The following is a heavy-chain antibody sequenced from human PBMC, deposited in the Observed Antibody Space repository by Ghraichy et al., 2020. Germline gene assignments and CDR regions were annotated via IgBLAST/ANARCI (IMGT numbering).Heavy chain of an antibody. CDR2: IDWDDDK. J-gene: IGHJ6*02. CDR3: ARFRIVVVPAAMEYYYYGMDV. D-gene: IGHD2-2*01. V-gene: IGHV2-70*01. Sequence: SGPTLVKPTQTLTLTCTFSGFSLSTSGMCVSWIRQPPGKALEWLALIDWDDDKYYSTSLKTRLTISKDTSKNQVVLTMTNMDPVDTATYYCARFRIVVVPAAMEYYYYGMDVWGQGTTVTVSS. CDR1: GFSLSTSGMC.